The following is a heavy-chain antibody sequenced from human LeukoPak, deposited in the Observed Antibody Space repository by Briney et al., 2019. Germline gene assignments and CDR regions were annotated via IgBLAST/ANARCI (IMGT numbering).Heavy chain of an antibody. CDR3: AKETGFDY. V-gene: IGHV3-30*18. CDR2: ISYDGSNK. CDR1: GFTFSSYG. D-gene: IGHD7-27*01. Sequence: PGGSLRLSCAAPGFTFSSYGMHWVRQAPGKGLEWVAVISYDGSNKYYADSVKGRFTISRDNSKNTLYLQMNSLRAEDTAVYYCAKETGFDYWGQGTLVTVSS. J-gene: IGHJ4*02.